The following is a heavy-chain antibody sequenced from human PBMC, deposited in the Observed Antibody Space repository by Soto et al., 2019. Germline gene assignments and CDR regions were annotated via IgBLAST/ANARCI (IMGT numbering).Heavy chain of an antibody. CDR2: IIPLFGTL. CDR1: GGTFSNYG. CDR3: ATTPFNMASAGSYYFDS. J-gene: IGHJ4*02. V-gene: IGHV1-69*01. D-gene: IGHD6-13*01. Sequence: QVKLVQSGTEVKRPGSSVKVSCKASGGTFSNYGLSWVRQAPGHGLQWMGGIIPLFGTLHNALEFQDRVTITADQSTGTASMDLRSLTYDDTAVYFCATTPFNMASAGSYYFDSWGQGILVTVSS.